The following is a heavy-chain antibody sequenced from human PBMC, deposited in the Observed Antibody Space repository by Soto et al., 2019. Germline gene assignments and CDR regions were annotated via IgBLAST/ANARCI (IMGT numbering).Heavy chain of an antibody. D-gene: IGHD1-26*01. CDR2: VNPSSGST. V-gene: IGHV1-46*01. CDR1: GYSFTTYN. CDR3: ARWDPDAFHV. J-gene: IGHJ3*01. Sequence: GASVKVSCKASGYSFTTYNIHWVRQAPGQGLEWMGVVNPSSGSTSYAQKFQGRVTMTRDTSTSTVYMELSSLRSEDAAVYFCARWDPDAFHVWGQGTLVTVSS.